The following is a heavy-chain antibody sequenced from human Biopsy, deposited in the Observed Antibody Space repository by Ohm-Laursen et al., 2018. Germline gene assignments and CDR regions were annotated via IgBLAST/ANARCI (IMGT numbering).Heavy chain of an antibody. V-gene: IGHV3-30*18. CDR3: AKDWLQSWYFDH. CDR2: ISGDGNDQ. Sequence: SLRLSCSASGFTFSNFGIHWIRQAPGKGLEWVALISGDGNDQFYAESAKGRFTVSRDNSKNTVDLQMNNLKTEDTAVYYCAKDWLQSWYFDHWGQGTLVTISS. CDR1: GFTFSNFG. D-gene: IGHD5-24*01. J-gene: IGHJ4*02.